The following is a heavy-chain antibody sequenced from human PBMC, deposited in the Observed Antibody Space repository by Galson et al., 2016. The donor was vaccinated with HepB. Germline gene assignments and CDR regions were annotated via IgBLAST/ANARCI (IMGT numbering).Heavy chain of an antibody. CDR1: GGTFSSYA. D-gene: IGHD6-13*01. J-gene: IGHJ6*02. CDR2: IIPIFGTA. V-gene: IGHV1-69*13. CDR3: ARAWSSWYVNQHYYYGMDV. Sequence: SVKVSCKASGGTFSSYAISWVRQAPGQGLEWMGGIIPIFGTANYAQRFQGSVTITADESTSTAYMELSSLRSEDTAVYYCARAWSSWYVNQHYYYGMDVWGQGTTVTVSS.